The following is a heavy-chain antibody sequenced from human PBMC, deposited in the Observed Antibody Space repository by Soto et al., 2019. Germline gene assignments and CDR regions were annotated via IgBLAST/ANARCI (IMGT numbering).Heavy chain of an antibody. D-gene: IGHD3-3*01. Sequence: QVQLVESGGGVVQPGRSLRLSCAASGFIFSSYGVHWVRQAPGKGLEWVAVISYDGSNKYYADSVKGRFTISRDNSKNTLYLQMNRLRPGDTAVDYCAKGGGGAIFGVVQHIDYWGQGTLVIVSS. J-gene: IGHJ4*02. V-gene: IGHV3-30*18. CDR2: ISYDGSNK. CDR1: GFIFSSYG. CDR3: AKGGGGAIFGVVQHIDY.